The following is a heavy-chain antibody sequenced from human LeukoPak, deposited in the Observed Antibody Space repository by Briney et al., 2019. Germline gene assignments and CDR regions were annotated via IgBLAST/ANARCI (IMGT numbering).Heavy chain of an antibody. D-gene: IGHD5-24*01. CDR2: MRRDGNEI. CDR1: GFTFSTYW. V-gene: IGHV3-7*01. Sequence: GGSLRLSCSASGFTFSTYWMSWVRQAPGKGLEWVANMRRDGNEIYYLDSVRGRFTISRDNSKNTLYLQMNSLRAEDTAVYYCAKDRRPYYYYGMDVWGQGTTVTVSS. J-gene: IGHJ6*02. CDR3: AKDRRPYYYYGMDV.